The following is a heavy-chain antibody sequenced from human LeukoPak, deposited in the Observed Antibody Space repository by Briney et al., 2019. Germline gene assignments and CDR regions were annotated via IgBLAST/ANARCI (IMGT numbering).Heavy chain of an antibody. CDR2: IYYSGST. J-gene: IGHJ5*02. Sequence: SETLSLTCTVSGGSISSYYWSWIRQPPGKGLEWIGYIYYSGSTNYNPSLKSRVTISVDTSKNQFSLKLSSVTAADTAVYYCARDLLYDSSGRNWFDPWGQGTLVTVSS. D-gene: IGHD3-22*01. CDR3: ARDLLYDSSGRNWFDP. CDR1: GGSISSYY. V-gene: IGHV4-59*01.